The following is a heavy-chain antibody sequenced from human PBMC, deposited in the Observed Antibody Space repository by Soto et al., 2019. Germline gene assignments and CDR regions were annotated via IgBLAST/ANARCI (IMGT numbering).Heavy chain of an antibody. Sequence: QLQLQESGSGLVKPSETLSLTCAVSGGSISSGGYSWSWIRQSPGKGLEGIGYIYHSGSTYYKPSLKSRVTISLDRSKNQFSLKLTSVTAADTAVYYCAQGSTVTHYFDYWGQGTLVTVSS. CDR3: AQGSTVTHYFDY. V-gene: IGHV4-30-2*06. J-gene: IGHJ4*02. CDR2: IYHSGST. D-gene: IGHD4-17*01. CDR1: GGSISSGGYS.